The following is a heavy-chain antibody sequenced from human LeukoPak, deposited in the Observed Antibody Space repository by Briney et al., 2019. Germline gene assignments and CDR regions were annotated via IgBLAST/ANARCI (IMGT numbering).Heavy chain of an antibody. V-gene: IGHV3-30-3*01. CDR3: ARDEYCSGGSCYSNGY. CDR1: GFTFSSYA. J-gene: IGHJ4*02. Sequence: PGGSLRLSCAASGFTFSSYAMHWVRQAPGKGLEWVAVISYDGSNKYYADSVKGRFTISRDNSKNTLYLQMNSLRAEDTAVYYCARDEYCSGGSCYSNGYWGQGTLVTVSS. CDR2: ISYDGSNK. D-gene: IGHD2-15*01.